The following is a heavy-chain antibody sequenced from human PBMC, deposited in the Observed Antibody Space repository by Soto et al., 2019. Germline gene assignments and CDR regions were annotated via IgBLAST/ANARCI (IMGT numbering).Heavy chain of an antibody. CDR2: INHSGST. V-gene: IGHV4-34*01. CDR1: GGSFSGYY. CDR3: ARVFKSIAARQFDY. D-gene: IGHD6-6*01. Sequence: SETLSLTCAVYGGSFSGYYCSWIRQPPGKGLEWIGEINHSGSTHYNPSLKSRVTISVDTSKNQFSLKLSSVTAADTAVYYCARVFKSIAARQFDYWGQGTLLTVSS. J-gene: IGHJ4*02.